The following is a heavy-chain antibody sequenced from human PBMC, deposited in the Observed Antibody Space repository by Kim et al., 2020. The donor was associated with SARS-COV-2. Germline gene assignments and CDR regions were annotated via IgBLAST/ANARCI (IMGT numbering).Heavy chain of an antibody. J-gene: IGHJ4*02. D-gene: IGHD7-27*01. Sequence: GGSLRLSCAASGFTFSDHYMDWVRQAPGKWLEWVGRTRNKANSYTTEYAASVKGRFTISRDDSKNSLYLQMNRLKTEDTAVYYCAREGTELGVEYWGQGTRVSGSS. CDR1: GFTFSDHY. CDR3: AREGTELGVEY. CDR2: TRNKANSYTT. V-gene: IGHV3-72*01.